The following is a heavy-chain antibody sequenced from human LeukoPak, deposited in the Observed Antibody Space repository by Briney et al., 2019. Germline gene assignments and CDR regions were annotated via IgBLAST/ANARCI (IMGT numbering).Heavy chain of an antibody. CDR2: IYSSGST. CDR3: ARETVPPDGAFDI. D-gene: IGHD2-2*01. Sequence: PSETLSLTCTVSGDSISSYYWSWIRQPAGRGLEWIGRIYSSGSTKYNPSLTSRITMSLDTSKNQFSLRLSSVSAADTAVYYCARETVPPDGAFDIWGQGTMVTVSS. CDR1: GDSISSYY. J-gene: IGHJ3*02. V-gene: IGHV4-4*07.